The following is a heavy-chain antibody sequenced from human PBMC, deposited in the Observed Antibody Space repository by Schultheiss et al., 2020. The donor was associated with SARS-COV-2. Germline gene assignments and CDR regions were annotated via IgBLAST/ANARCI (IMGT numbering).Heavy chain of an antibody. CDR3: ARGGSANYLFNAFDI. CDR2: ISVSGNSI. CDR1: GFTFSDYE. D-gene: IGHD5-24*01. Sequence: GGSLRLSCAASGFTFSDYEMNWVRQAPGKGLEWVSYISVSGNSIYYADSVKGRFVISRDNAKNSLYLQMSSLRVEDTAVYYCARGGSANYLFNAFDIWGQGTVVTVSS. V-gene: IGHV3-48*03. J-gene: IGHJ3*02.